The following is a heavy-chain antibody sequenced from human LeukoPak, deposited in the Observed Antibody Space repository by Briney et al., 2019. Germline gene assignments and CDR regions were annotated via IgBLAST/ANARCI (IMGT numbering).Heavy chain of an antibody. Sequence: GGSLRLSCAASGFTFSSYGMHWVRKAPGKGLEWVAVISYDGSNKYYADSVKGRFTISRDNSKNTLYLQMNSLRAEDTAVYYCAKEGPFSAIFGVVIRAFDYWGQGTLVTVSS. CDR3: AKEGPFSAIFGVVIRAFDY. CDR1: GFTFSSYG. CDR2: ISYDGSNK. D-gene: IGHD3-3*01. J-gene: IGHJ4*02. V-gene: IGHV3-30*18.